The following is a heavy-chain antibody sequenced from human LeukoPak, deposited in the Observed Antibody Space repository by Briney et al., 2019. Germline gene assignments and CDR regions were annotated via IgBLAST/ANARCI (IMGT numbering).Heavy chain of an antibody. CDR3: ARDLLIVDDVFDI. CDR2: INAGNGNT. V-gene: IGHV1-3*01. CDR1: GYTFTSYA. D-gene: IGHD3-22*01. J-gene: IGHJ3*02. Sequence: ASVKVSCKASGYTFTSYAMHWVRQAPGQRLEWMGWINAGNGNTKYSQKFQGRVTITRDTSASTAYMELSSLRSEDTAVYYCARDLLIVDDVFDIWGQGTMVTVSS.